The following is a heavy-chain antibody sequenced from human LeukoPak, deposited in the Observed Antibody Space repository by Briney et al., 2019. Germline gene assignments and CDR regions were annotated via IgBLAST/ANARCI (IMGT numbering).Heavy chain of an antibody. Sequence: KTSETLSLTCTVSGYSISSGYYWGWIRQPPGKGLEWIGSVYYSGSTYYNPSLKSRVTISVDTSKNQFSLRLSSVTAADTAVYYCARVPDYHYYHMDVWGKGTTVTISS. J-gene: IGHJ6*03. CDR2: VYYSGST. CDR3: ARVPDYHYYHMDV. V-gene: IGHV4-38-2*02. CDR1: GYSISSGYY.